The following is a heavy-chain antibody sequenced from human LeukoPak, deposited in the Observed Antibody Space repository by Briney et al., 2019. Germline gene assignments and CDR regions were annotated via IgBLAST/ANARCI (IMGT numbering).Heavy chain of an antibody. D-gene: IGHD1-26*01. Sequence: GASVKVSCKASGYPFTNYGITWMRQAPGQGLEWMGWLTTYNGNTNYAQKLQGRVTITTDTSTSTAYMELRSLRSDDTAVFYCARDLVDGVGAPGAYWGQGALVTVSS. CDR3: ARDLVDGVGAPGAY. CDR2: LTTYNGNT. J-gene: IGHJ4*02. V-gene: IGHV1-18*01. CDR1: GYPFTNYG.